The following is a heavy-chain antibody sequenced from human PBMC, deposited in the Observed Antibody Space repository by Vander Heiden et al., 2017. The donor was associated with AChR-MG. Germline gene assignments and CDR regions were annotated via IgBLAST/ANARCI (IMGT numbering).Heavy chain of an antibody. J-gene: IGHJ5*02. V-gene: IGHV3-9*01. D-gene: IGHD3-10*01. CDR1: GFTFDDYA. CDR3: AKVEDYYGSGSLDP. Sequence: EVQLVESGGGLVQPGRSLRLSCAASGFTFDDYAMHGVRQAPGKGLEWVSGISWNSGSIGYADSVKGRFTISRDNAKNSLYLQMNSLRAEDTALYYCAKVEDYYGSGSLDPWGQGTLVTVSS. CDR2: ISWNSGSI.